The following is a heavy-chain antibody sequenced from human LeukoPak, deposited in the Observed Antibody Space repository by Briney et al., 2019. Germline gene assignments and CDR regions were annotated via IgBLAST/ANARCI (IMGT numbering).Heavy chain of an antibody. CDR1: GFTFSSYW. V-gene: IGHV3-74*01. J-gene: IGHJ4*02. D-gene: IGHD2-2*02. CDR2: INSDGSTT. Sequence: QPGGSLRLSCAASGFTFSSYWMHWVRHAPGKGLVWVSRINSDGSTTTYADSVKRRFTISRDNAKNTLYLQMNSLRAEDTAVYYCARDSSYCSSTSCYNYFDYWGQGNLVTVSS. CDR3: ARDSSYCSSTSCYNYFDY.